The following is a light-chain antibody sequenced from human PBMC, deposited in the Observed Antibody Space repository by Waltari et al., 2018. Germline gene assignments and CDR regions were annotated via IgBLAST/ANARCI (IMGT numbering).Light chain of an antibody. CDR3: QQYNNWPPEGT. CDR2: SAS. V-gene: IGKV3-15*01. CDR1: QSVGSN. J-gene: IGKJ3*01. Sequence: EVVMTQSPATLSLSPGERATLSCRASQSVGSNLAWYQQKPGQAPRLLIYSASTRATGIPARFSGSGSGTEFTLTISSLQSEDFAVYYCQQYNNWPPEGTFGPGTKVDLK.